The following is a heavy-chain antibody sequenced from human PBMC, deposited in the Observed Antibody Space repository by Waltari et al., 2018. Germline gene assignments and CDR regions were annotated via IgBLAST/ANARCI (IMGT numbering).Heavy chain of an antibody. CDR3: ASAYCGGDCYGAFDI. J-gene: IGHJ3*02. V-gene: IGHV1-2*06. Sequence: QVQLVQSGAEVKKPGASVKVSCKASGYTFPGYYMHWARQAPGQGLEWMGRINPNSGGTNYAQKFQGRVTMTRDTSISTAYMELSRLRSDDTAVYYCASAYCGGDCYGAFDIWGQGTMVTVSS. CDR2: INPNSGGT. D-gene: IGHD2-21*01. CDR1: GYTFPGYY.